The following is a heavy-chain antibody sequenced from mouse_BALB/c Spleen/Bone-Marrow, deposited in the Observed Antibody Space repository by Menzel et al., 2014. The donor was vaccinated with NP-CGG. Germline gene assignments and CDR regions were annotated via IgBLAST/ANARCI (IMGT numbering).Heavy chain of an antibody. Sequence: DVHLVESGGGLVQPGGSRRLSCTTSGFTFTDYYMSWVRQPPGKALEWLAFIRNKAYGYTTEYSASVRGRFTISRDNSQGILYLQMNTLRAEDSATYYCARFPMDYWGQGTSVTVSS. CDR3: ARFPMDY. CDR1: GFTFTDYY. J-gene: IGHJ4*01. CDR2: IRNKAYGYTT. V-gene: IGHV7-3*02.